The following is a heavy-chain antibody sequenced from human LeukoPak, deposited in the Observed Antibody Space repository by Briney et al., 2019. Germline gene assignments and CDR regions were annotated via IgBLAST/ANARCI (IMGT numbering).Heavy chain of an antibody. D-gene: IGHD3-10*01. V-gene: IGHV3-48*01. CDR1: GFTFSSYS. CDR3: ARVVPHSGGLDY. J-gene: IGHJ4*02. Sequence: QPGGSLRLSCAASGFTFSSYSMNWVRQAPGKGLEWVSYITSSSSTINHADSVKGRFTVSRDNAKNSLNLQMNSLRAEDTAVYYCARVVPHSGGLDYWGQGTLVTVSS. CDR2: ITSSSSTI.